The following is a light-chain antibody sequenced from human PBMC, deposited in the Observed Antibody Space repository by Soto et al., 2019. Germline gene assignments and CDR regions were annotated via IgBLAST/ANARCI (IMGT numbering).Light chain of an antibody. CDR1: QSVATSQ. J-gene: IGKJ5*01. Sequence: EIVLTQSPGTLSLSPGERATLFCRASQSVATSQLAWYQQKPGQAPRLLIGASSRATGVPDRFIASGSGTDCTLTISRLEPEDFAVYYCQQRSNWPPAITVGQGTRLEIK. CDR3: QQRSNWPPAIT. V-gene: IGKV3D-20*02. CDR2: GAS.